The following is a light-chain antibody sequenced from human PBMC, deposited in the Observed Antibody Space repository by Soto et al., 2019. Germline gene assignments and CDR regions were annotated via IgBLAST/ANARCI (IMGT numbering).Light chain of an antibody. Sequence: DIQMTQSPFSLSAPVGDRVTITCRARQSISNYLNWYKQKQGKAPKLLIYAASTLQSGVPSRSSGSGSGTDFTHTISSLQPEDSATYYCQQSYGTPIIFGQGTRLDIK. CDR3: QQSYGTPII. J-gene: IGKJ5*01. CDR2: AAS. V-gene: IGKV1-39*01. CDR1: QSISNY.